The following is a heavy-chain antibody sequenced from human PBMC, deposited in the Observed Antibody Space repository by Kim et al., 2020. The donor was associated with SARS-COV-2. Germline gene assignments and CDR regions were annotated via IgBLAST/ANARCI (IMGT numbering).Heavy chain of an antibody. Sequence: TDYTAPVKGRFTISRNDSNNTLSLQRNSLKPEDTAVYYCTTEKVSWFDPWGHGTLVTVSS. J-gene: IGHJ5*02. V-gene: IGHV3-15*01. CDR3: TTEKVSWFDP. CDR2: T.